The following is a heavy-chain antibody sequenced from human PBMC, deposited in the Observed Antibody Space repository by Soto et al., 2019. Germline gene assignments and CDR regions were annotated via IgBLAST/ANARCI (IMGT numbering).Heavy chain of an antibody. Sequence: VQLLESGGGLVQPGESLRLSCAASGFTFSSYAMSWVRQAPGKGLEWVSALSGSGGSPYYADSVKGRFTISRDNSKNTLFLQMNSLRADDTAVYYCAKATVTTRGAFDIWGQGTMVTVSS. V-gene: IGHV3-23*01. J-gene: IGHJ3*02. CDR1: GFTFSSYA. D-gene: IGHD4-17*01. CDR3: AKATVTTRGAFDI. CDR2: LSGSGGSP.